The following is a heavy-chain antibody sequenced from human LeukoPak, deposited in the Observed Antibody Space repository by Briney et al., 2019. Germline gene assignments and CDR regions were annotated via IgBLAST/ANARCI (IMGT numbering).Heavy chain of an antibody. CDR2: IYYSGST. V-gene: IGHV4-59*08. Sequence: KASETLSLTCTVSGGSISNYYWSWIRQPPRKGLEWIGYIYYSGSTSYNPSLKSRVTISVDTSKNQFSLKLSSVTAADTAVYYCARHPRSDYGDYIPHYHFDYWGQGALVTVSS. D-gene: IGHD4-17*01. CDR3: ARHPRSDYGDYIPHYHFDY. CDR1: GGSISNYY. J-gene: IGHJ4*02.